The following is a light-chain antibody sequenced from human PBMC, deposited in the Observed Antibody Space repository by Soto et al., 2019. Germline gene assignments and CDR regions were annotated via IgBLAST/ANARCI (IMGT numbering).Light chain of an antibody. CDR1: SSDVGSYNR. J-gene: IGLJ2*01. CDR3: SSYTSYNTVV. V-gene: IGLV2-18*02. CDR2: EVS. Sequence: QSALTQPPSVSGSPGQSVTISCPGTSSDVGSYNRVSWYQQPPGTTPKLLIYEVSNRPSGVPDRFSGSKSGNTASLTISGLQAEDEADYYCSSYTSYNTVVFGGGTKLTVL.